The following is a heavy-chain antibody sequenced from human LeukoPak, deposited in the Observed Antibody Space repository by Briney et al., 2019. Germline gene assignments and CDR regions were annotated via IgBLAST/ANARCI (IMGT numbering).Heavy chain of an antibody. D-gene: IGHD5-24*01. CDR2: IVPKYYTT. V-gene: IGHV1-69*01. J-gene: IGHJ4*02. Sequence: VKVSCKASGGSFSSSTINWVRQAPGQGLEWMGEIVPKYYTTNYAQKFQGRVTISADSSTSTAYMELSSLTSEDTAVYYCARDYTIKAPYFDYWGQETLVTVSS. CDR1: GGSFSSST. CDR3: ARDYTIKAPYFDY.